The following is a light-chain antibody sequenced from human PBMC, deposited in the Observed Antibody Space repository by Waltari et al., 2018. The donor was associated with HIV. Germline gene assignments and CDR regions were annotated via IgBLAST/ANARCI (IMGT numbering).Light chain of an antibody. CDR3: QSFDNRLSGSV. J-gene: IGLJ3*02. V-gene: IGLV1-40*01. CDR1: RTNLGSNYD. CDR2: QNK. Sequence: QSVLTQPPSVSGAPGQRVTISCTGRRTNLGSNYDVNWYQQLPGTAPRLLLFQNKNRPSGVPDRFSGSKSDTAASLVITGLQADDEAIYYCQSFDNRLSGSVFGGGTKLTVL.